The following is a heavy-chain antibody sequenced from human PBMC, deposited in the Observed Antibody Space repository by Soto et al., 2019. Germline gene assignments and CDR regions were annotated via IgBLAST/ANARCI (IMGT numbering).Heavy chain of an antibody. Sequence: SETLSITCAFSGYSISIGYYGGWIRQPPGKGLEWIGSIYHSGSTYYNPSLKSRVTISVDTSKDQFSLKLSSVTAADTAVYYCARDRGSSWHIDYWGQGTMVTVSS. J-gene: IGHJ4*02. V-gene: IGHV4-38-2*02. CDR1: GYSISIGYY. CDR3: ARDRGSSWHIDY. D-gene: IGHD6-13*01. CDR2: IYHSGST.